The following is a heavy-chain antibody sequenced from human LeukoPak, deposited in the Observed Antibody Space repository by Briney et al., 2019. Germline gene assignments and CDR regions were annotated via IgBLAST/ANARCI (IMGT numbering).Heavy chain of an antibody. CDR3: ARGTWYSSNLAGVYYFDH. CDR2: IYHSGST. CDR1: GGSISSGGYY. D-gene: IGHD6-13*01. Sequence: PSQTLSLTCTVSGGSISSGGYYWSWIRQPPGKGLEWIGYIYHSGSTYYNPSLKSRVTISVDRSKNQFSLKLSSVTAADTAVYYCARGTWYSSNLAGVYYFDHWGQGTLVTVSS. J-gene: IGHJ4*02. V-gene: IGHV4-30-2*01.